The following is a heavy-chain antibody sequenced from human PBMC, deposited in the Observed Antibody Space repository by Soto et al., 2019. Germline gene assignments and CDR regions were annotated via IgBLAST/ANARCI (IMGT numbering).Heavy chain of an antibody. J-gene: IGHJ6*02. V-gene: IGHV1-18*01. CDR1: GYTFTRYG. CDR2: INTYNGNT. CDR3: AMVNVYVTPSPQDV. D-gene: IGHD3-16*01. Sequence: QVQLVQSEAEVKNPGASVKVSCKASGYTFTRYGIGWARQAPGQGLEWMGWINTYNGNTNYAQNVQGRVTLTTDTSMSTAYMELRSLRSNDTAIYYCAMVNVYVTPSPQDVWGQGTTVIVSS.